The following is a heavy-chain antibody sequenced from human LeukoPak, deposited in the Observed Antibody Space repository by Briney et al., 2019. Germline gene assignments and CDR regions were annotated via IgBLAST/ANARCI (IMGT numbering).Heavy chain of an antibody. D-gene: IGHD2-2*01. CDR2: IRYDGSNK. Sequence: PGGSLRLSCAASGFTFSSYGMHWVRLAPGKGLEWVAFIRYDGSNKNYADSVKGRFTISRDSSKNTLYLQMNSLRAEDTAVYYCAKIYCSSTSCVDYWGQGTLVTVSS. V-gene: IGHV3-30*02. CDR1: GFTFSSYG. J-gene: IGHJ4*02. CDR3: AKIYCSSTSCVDY.